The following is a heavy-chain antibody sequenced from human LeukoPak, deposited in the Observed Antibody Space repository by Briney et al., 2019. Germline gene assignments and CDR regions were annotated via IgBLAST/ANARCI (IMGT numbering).Heavy chain of an antibody. CDR3: ARDLALWEDYYDSSGYGMDV. CDR1: GFTVSSSS. CDR2: ISSSSSYI. Sequence: PGGSLRLSCAASGFTVSSSSMYWVRQAPGKGLEWVSSISSSSSYIYYADSVKGRFTISRDNAKNSLYLQMNSLRAEDTAVYYCARDLALWEDYYDSSGYGMDVWGQGTTVTVSS. V-gene: IGHV3-21*01. J-gene: IGHJ6*02. D-gene: IGHD3-22*01.